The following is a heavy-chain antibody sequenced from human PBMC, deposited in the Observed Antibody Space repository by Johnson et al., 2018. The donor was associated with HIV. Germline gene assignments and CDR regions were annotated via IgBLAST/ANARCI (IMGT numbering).Heavy chain of an antibody. CDR3: ARACRDGYTCDVFDI. D-gene: IGHD5-24*01. V-gene: IGHV3-30*14. J-gene: IGHJ3*02. CDR2: ISYDRSNK. CDR1: GFTFSSYA. Sequence: VQLVESGGGLVQPGGSLRLSCAASGFTFSSYAMHWVRQAPGKGLEWVAVISYDRSNKYYADSVKGRFTISRDNSKNTLYLQINSLRAEDTAVYYCARACRDGYTCDVFDIWGQGTLVTVSS.